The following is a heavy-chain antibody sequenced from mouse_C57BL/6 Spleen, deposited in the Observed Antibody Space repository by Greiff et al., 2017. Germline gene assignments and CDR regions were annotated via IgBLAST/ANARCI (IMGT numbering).Heavy chain of an antibody. Sequence: QVQLQQPGAELVKPGASVKLSCKASGYTFTSYWMHWVKQRPGRGLEWIGRIDPNSGGTKYNEKFKSKATLTVDKPSSTAYMQLSSLTSEDSAVYYCALSTAQATWYAMDYWGQGTSVTVSS. CDR3: ALSTAQATWYAMDY. CDR2: IDPNSGGT. D-gene: IGHD3-2*02. CDR1: GYTFTSYW. V-gene: IGHV1-72*01. J-gene: IGHJ4*01.